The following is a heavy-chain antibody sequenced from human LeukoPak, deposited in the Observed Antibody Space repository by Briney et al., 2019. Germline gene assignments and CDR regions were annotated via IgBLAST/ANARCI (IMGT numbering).Heavy chain of an antibody. V-gene: IGHV1-2*02. Sequence: GSVKVSCKASGYTFTGYYMHWVRQAPGQGLEWMGWINPNSGGTNYAQKFQGRVTMTRDTSISTAYMELSRLRSDDTAVYYCARGTIFGVVGIGGFDYWGQGTLVTVSS. CDR2: INPNSGGT. J-gene: IGHJ4*02. CDR1: GYTFTGYY. D-gene: IGHD3-3*01. CDR3: ARGTIFGVVGIGGFDY.